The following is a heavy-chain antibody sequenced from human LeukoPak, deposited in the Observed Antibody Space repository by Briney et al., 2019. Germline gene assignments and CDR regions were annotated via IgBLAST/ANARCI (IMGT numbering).Heavy chain of an antibody. Sequence: GGSLRLSCAASGFTFSSYEMNWVRQAPGKGLEWVSYISSSGSTIYYADSVKGRFTISRDNAKKSMYLQMNRLRVEDTAVYYCARRLGTYYDFWSGYYNPHPIDYWGQGTLVTVSS. D-gene: IGHD3-3*01. V-gene: IGHV3-48*03. CDR1: GFTFSSYE. J-gene: IGHJ4*02. CDR3: ARRLGTYYDFWSGYYNPHPIDY. CDR2: ISSSGSTI.